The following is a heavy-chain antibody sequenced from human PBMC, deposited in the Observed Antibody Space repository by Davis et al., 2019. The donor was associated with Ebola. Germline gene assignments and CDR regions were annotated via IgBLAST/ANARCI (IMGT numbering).Heavy chain of an antibody. D-gene: IGHD5-24*01. Sequence: SETLSLTCTVSGASISSHYWSWIRQSPGKGLEWIGHIYYDVNTKYSPSLKSRVTISSDTSKNQFSLKLTSVTAADTAVYYCARGRDGYNFGFDYWGQGTLVVVSS. CDR1: GASISSHY. V-gene: IGHV4-59*11. CDR3: ARGRDGYNFGFDY. CDR2: IYYDVNT. J-gene: IGHJ4*02.